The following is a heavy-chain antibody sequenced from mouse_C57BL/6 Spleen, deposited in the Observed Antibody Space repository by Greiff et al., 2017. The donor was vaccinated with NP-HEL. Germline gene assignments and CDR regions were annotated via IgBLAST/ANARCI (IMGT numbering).Heavy chain of an antibody. J-gene: IGHJ1*03. CDR2: INPNNGGT. CDR1: GYTFTDYY. CDR3: ARRTGRDWYFDV. D-gene: IGHD4-1*01. Sequence: EVQLHQSGPELVKPGASVKISCKASGYTFTDYYMNWVKQSHGKSLEWIGDINPNNGGTSYNQKFKGKATLTVDKSSSTAYMELRSLTSEDSAVYYCARRTGRDWYFDVWGTGTTVTVSS. V-gene: IGHV1-26*01.